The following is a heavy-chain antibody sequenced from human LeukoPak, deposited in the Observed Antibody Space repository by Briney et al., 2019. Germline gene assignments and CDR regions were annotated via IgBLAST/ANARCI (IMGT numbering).Heavy chain of an antibody. D-gene: IGHD3-16*02. J-gene: IGHJ4*02. CDR1: GGSISSGSYY. CDR2: IYYSGST. CDR3: ARALGRDY. V-gene: IGHV4-61*10. Sequence: SETLSLTCTVSGGSISSGSYYWSWIRQPAGKGLEWIGYIYYSGSTNYNPSLKSRVTISVDTSKNQFSLKLSSVTAADTAVYYCARALGRDYWGQGTLVTVSS.